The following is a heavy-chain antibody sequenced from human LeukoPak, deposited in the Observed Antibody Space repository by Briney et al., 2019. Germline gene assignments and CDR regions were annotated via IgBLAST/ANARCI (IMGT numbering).Heavy chain of an antibody. J-gene: IGHJ5*02. V-gene: IGHV4-59*08. Sequence: SETLSLTCTVSGGSISSYYWSWIRQPPGKGLECIGYIYNSGSTNYNPSLKSRVSISVDTSKNQFSLKLSSVTAADTAVYYCARGGTGALEWFGPWGQGTLVTVSS. CDR1: GGSISSYY. D-gene: IGHD3/OR15-3a*01. CDR3: ARGGTGALEWFGP. CDR2: IYNSGST.